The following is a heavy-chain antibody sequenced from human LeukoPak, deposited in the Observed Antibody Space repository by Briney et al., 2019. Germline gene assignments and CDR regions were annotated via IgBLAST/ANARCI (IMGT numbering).Heavy chain of an antibody. D-gene: IGHD3-9*01. J-gene: IGHJ4*02. Sequence: GGSPRLPCAASGFTFSSYSMNWVRQAPGKGLEWVSSISSSSSYIYYADSVKGRFTISRDNAKNSLYPQMNSLRAEDTAVYYCARVRYDILTGPIDYWGQGTLVTVSS. CDR3: ARVRYDILTGPIDY. V-gene: IGHV3-21*01. CDR1: GFTFSSYS. CDR2: ISSSSSYI.